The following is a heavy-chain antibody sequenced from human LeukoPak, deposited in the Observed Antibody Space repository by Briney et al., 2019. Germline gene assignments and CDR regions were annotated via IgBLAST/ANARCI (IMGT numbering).Heavy chain of an antibody. CDR1: GGSISSSSYY. Sequence: SETLSLTCTVSGGSISSSSYYWGWIRQPPGKGLEWIGSIYYSGSTYYNPSLKSRVTISVDTSKNQFSLKLSSVTAADTAVYYCARDTGGPGWFDPWGQGTLVTVSS. J-gene: IGHJ5*02. CDR3: ARDTGGPGWFDP. V-gene: IGHV4-39*07. D-gene: IGHD2-8*02. CDR2: IYYSGST.